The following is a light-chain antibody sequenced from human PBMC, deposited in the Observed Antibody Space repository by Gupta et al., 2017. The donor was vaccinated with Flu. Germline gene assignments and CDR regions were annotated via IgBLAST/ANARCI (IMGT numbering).Light chain of an antibody. CDR2: ASS. CDR1: QSVTSNF. J-gene: IGKJ2*01. CDR3: QHKGRPPHT. V-gene: IGKV3-20*01. Sequence: EIVLTQSPGSLSLSPGERATLSCRASQSVTSNFLAWYQQKPGHAPRLLIYASSSRATGIPDRFSGSGSGTDFTLTISRLETEDFAVYYCQHKGRPPHTFGQGTKLEIK.